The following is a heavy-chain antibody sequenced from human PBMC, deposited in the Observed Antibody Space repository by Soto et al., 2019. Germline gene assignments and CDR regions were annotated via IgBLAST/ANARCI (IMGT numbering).Heavy chain of an antibody. CDR3: ARVPSP. V-gene: IGHV4-30-2*01. J-gene: IGHJ5*02. CDR1: VGSISGGGYS. Sequence: QLRLQESASDLVKPSQTLSLTCAVSVGSISGGGYSWSWIRQQPGKGLEWIGYIYHSGSTYYNPSLKSRVTISVDRSKNQFSLKLSSVTAADTAVYYCARVPSPWGQGTLVTVSS. CDR2: IYHSGST.